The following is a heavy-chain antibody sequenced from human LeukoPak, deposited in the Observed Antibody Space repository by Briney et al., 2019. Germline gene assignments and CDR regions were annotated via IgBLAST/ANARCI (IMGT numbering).Heavy chain of an antibody. V-gene: IGHV3-48*03. Sequence: HPGGSLGLSCAASGFTFSSYEMNWVRQAPGKGLEWVSYISSSGSTIYYADSVKGRFTISRDNAKNSLYLQMNSLRAEDTAVYYCAELGITMIGGVWGKGTTVTISS. J-gene: IGHJ6*04. D-gene: IGHD3-10*02. CDR3: AELGITMIGGV. CDR2: ISSSGSTI. CDR1: GFTFSSYE.